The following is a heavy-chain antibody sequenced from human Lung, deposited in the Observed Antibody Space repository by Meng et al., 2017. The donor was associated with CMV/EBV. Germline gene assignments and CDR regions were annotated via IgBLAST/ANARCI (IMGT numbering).Heavy chain of an antibody. CDR2: LYYSRNT. V-gene: IGHV4-39*07. J-gene: IGHJ5*02. D-gene: IGHD4-17*01. Sequence: SICSSSSYWGWIRQPAGKGLEWIGSLYYSRNTYYNPSLKSRVTISVDTSKNYFFLKLSSVTAADTAMYFCARDSGDDYGDLRWFDPWGQGTLVTVSS. CDR1: SICSSSSY. CDR3: ARDSGDDYGDLRWFDP.